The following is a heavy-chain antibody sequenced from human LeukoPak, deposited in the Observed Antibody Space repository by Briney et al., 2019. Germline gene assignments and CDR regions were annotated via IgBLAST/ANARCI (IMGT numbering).Heavy chain of an antibody. CDR3: ARGVTVTTYYYYYYMDV. CDR2: INPNGGDT. CDR1: GYTFTGYY. V-gene: IGHV1-2*02. D-gene: IGHD4-11*01. J-gene: IGHJ6*03. Sequence: ASVKVSCKASGYTFTGYYIHWVRQAPGQGLEWMGWINPNGGDTNYAQKFQGRVTMTRDTSISTAYMELSRLRSDDTAVYYCARGVTVTTYYYYYYMDVWGKGTTVTVSS.